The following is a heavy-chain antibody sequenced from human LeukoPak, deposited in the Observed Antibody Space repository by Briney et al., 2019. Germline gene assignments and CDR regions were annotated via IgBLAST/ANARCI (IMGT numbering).Heavy chain of an antibody. V-gene: IGHV3-30*02. CDR1: GFTFSTHD. Sequence: GGSLRLSCAASGFTFSTHDMHWVRQAPGKGLEWVALIRYDGSHEYYADSVKGRFTISRDNSKNTLYLQMNSVRSEDTALYYCAKPSGSGVDYWGQGTRVTVSS. D-gene: IGHD1-26*01. J-gene: IGHJ4*01. CDR2: IRYDGSHE. CDR3: AKPSGSGVDY.